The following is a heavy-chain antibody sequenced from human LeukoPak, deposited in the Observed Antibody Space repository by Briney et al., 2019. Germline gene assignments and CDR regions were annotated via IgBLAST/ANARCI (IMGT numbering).Heavy chain of an antibody. CDR1: GGPIRTYQ. CDR3: AREWMVRGAYNWFDP. Sequence: SETLSLTCTVSGGPIRTYQWSWIRQPPGKGLGWIGNIHYSGSANYNPSLKSRVIISVDTSKNQFSLKLSPVTAADTAVYYCAREWMVRGAYNWFDPWGQGTLVTVSS. CDR2: IHYSGSA. V-gene: IGHV4-59*12. D-gene: IGHD3-10*01. J-gene: IGHJ5*02.